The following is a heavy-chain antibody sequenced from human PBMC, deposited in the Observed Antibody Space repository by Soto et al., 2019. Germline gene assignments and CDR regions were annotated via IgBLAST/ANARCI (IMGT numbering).Heavy chain of an antibody. V-gene: IGHV1-46*01. D-gene: IGHD1-7*01. J-gene: IGHJ4*02. Sequence: SVKVSCKASGYTFTSYYMHWVRQAPGQGLEWMGIINPSGGSTSYAQKFQGRVTMTRDTSTSTVYMELSNLRSEDTAVYYCARDTGGITGTTGNDYWGQGTLVTVSS. CDR3: ARDTGGITGTTGNDY. CDR1: GYTFTSYY. CDR2: INPSGGST.